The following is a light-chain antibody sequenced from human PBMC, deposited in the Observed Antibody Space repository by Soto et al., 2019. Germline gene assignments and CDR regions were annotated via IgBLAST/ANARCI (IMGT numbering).Light chain of an antibody. J-gene: IGKJ3*01. V-gene: IGKV3-11*01. CDR2: DAS. CDR1: QSVSSY. CDR3: QQRSSWPPFS. Sequence: EIVLTQSPATLSLSPGERATLSCRASQSVSSYLVWYQQKPGQAPRLLIYDASTRATDVPARFSGSGSGTDFTLTISSLEPEDFAIYYCQQRSSWPPFSFGPGTRWISN.